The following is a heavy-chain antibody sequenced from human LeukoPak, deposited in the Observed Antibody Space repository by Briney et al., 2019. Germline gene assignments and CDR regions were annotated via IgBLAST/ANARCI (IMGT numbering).Heavy chain of an antibody. CDR3: ARSRLPGTRGYWFDP. J-gene: IGHJ5*02. Sequence: SETLSLTCTVSGYSISSGYYWSWIRQPPGKGLEWIGYIYYSGSTNYNPSLKSRVTISVDTSKNQFSLKLSSVTAADTAVYYCARSRLPGTRGYWFDPWGQGTLVTVSS. CDR2: IYYSGST. CDR1: GYSISSGYY. D-gene: IGHD1-1*01. V-gene: IGHV4-61*01.